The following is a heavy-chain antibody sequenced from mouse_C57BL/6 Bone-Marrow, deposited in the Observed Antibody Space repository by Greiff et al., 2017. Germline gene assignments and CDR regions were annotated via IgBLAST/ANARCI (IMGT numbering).Heavy chain of an antibody. J-gene: IGHJ3*01. CDR2: ISGGGGNT. CDR3: ARLGTGAWFAY. D-gene: IGHD4-1*01. CDR1: GFTFSSYT. Sequence: EVNVVESGGGLVKPGGSLKLSCAASGFTFSSYTMSWVRQTPEKRLEWVATISGGGGNTYYPDSVKGRFTISRDNAKNTLYLQMSSLRSEDTALYYCARLGTGAWFAYWGQGTLVTVSA. V-gene: IGHV5-9*01.